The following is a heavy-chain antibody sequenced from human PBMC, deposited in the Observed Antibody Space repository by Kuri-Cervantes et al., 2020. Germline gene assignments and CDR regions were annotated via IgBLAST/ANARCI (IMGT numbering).Heavy chain of an antibody. D-gene: IGHD2-2*01. Sequence: GGSLRLSCAASGFTFSSYSMNWVRQAPGKGLEWVSSISSSSSYIYYADSVKGRFTISRDNAKNSLYLQMNSLRAEDTAEYYCARDRLRGTSCMGYWGQGTLVTVSS. CDR3: ARDRLRGTSCMGY. J-gene: IGHJ4*02. CDR2: ISSSSSYI. V-gene: IGHV3-21*01. CDR1: GFTFSSYS.